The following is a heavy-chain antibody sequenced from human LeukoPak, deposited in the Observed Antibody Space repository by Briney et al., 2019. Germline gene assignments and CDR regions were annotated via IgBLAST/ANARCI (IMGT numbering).Heavy chain of an antibody. CDR1: GFTFSSYT. Sequence: GGSLRLSCAASGFTFSSYTMNWVRQAPGKGLEWVSSISSSNTYIYYADSVKGRFTISRDNAKNSVFLQMNSLRAEDTAVYYCARVQQLGWFFDLWGRGTLVTVSS. D-gene: IGHD5-18*01. V-gene: IGHV3-21*01. CDR3: ARVQQLGWFFDL. CDR2: ISSSNTYI. J-gene: IGHJ2*01.